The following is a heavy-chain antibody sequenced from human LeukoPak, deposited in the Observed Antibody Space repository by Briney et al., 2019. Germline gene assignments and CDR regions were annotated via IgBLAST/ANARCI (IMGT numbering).Heavy chain of an antibody. CDR1: GYTLTELS. Sequence: GASVKVSCKVSGYTLTELSMHWVRQAPGKGLEWMGGLDPEDGETIYAQKFQGRVTMTEDTSTDTAYMELSSLRSEDTAVYYCATLCYYDSSGYYLGQILRDYWGQGTLVTVSS. J-gene: IGHJ4*02. CDR3: ATLCYYDSSGYYLGQILRDY. CDR2: LDPEDGET. D-gene: IGHD3-22*01. V-gene: IGHV1-24*01.